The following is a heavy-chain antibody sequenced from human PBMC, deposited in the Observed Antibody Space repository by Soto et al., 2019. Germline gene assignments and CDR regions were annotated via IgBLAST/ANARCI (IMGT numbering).Heavy chain of an antibody. J-gene: IGHJ5*02. CDR3: ARQGSSGWYPPWNLFDP. V-gene: IGHV5-51*01. CDR2: IYPGDSDT. CDR1: GYSFTSYC. Sequence: GASLKISCKGSGYSFTSYCFGSVRQMPGKGLEGMGIIYPGDSDTRYRPSFQGQVTISAEKSISTAYLQWSSLKASDTAMYYCARQGSSGWYPPWNLFDPWGQGTLVTVSS. D-gene: IGHD6-19*01.